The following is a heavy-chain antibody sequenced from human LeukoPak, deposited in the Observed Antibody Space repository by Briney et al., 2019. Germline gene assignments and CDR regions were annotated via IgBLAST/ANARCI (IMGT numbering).Heavy chain of an antibody. D-gene: IGHD1-26*01. CDR1: GFTFDDHA. CDR3: AKVRGGELLAAFDI. Sequence: GGSLRLSCAASGFTFDDHAMHWARQAPGKGLEWVSGISWNSGNIGYADSVKGRFTISRDNAKNSLYLQMNSLRAEDTALFYCAKVRGGELLAAFDIWGQGTMVTVSS. J-gene: IGHJ3*02. V-gene: IGHV3-9*01. CDR2: ISWNSGNI.